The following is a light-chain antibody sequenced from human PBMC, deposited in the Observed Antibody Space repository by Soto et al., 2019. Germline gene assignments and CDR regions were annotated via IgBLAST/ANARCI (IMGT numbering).Light chain of an antibody. CDR1: QSVSSSY. CDR3: QQYATTPIT. V-gene: IGKV3-20*01. Sequence: EVVLTQSPGTLSLSPGERATLSCRASQSVSSSYVAWYQHIPGQTPRLLIYGASSRATGIPDRFSGSGSGTDFTLTISRLEPEDFAMYYCQQYATTPITFGQGTRLEIK. J-gene: IGKJ5*01. CDR2: GAS.